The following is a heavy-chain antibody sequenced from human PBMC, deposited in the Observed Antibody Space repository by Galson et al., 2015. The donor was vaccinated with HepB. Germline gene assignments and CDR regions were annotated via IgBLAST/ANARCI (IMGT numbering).Heavy chain of an antibody. Sequence: SLRLSCAASGFTFSRYAMHWVRQAPGKGLEWVAVISYDGSNKYYADSVKGRFTISRDNSKNTLYLQMNSLRAEDTAVYYCARDQGYSNIIRGDDAFDIWGQGTMVTVSS. D-gene: IGHD6-13*01. V-gene: IGHV3-30-3*01. CDR1: GFTFSRYA. CDR3: ARDQGYSNIIRGDDAFDI. J-gene: IGHJ3*02. CDR2: ISYDGSNK.